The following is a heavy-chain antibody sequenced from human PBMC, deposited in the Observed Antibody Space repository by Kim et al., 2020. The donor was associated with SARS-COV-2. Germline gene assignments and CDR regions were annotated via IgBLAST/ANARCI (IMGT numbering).Heavy chain of an antibody. CDR1: GFTVSSNY. CDR3: ARWGGSSSSGDYYYYGMDV. Sequence: GGSLRLSCAASGFTVSSNYMSWVRQAPGKGLEWVSVIYSGGSTYYADSVKGRFTISRDNSKNTLYLQMNSLRAEDTAVYYCARWGGSSSSGDYYYYGMDVWGQGTTVTVSS. V-gene: IGHV3-66*02. D-gene: IGHD2-15*01. J-gene: IGHJ6*02. CDR2: IYSGGST.